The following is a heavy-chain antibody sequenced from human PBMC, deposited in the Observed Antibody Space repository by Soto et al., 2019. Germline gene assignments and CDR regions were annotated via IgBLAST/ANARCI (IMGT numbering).Heavy chain of an antibody. CDR2: IYYSGST. Sequence: QLQLQESGPGLVKPSETLSLTCTVSGGSISSSSYYWGWIRQPPGKGLEWIGRIYYSGSTYYNPSTASRVTISVDTSKNQCSLKLSSVTAAHTAVYYCARPAVPSSGFTDYWAQGTLVTVSS. V-gene: IGHV4-39*01. D-gene: IGHD6-19*01. J-gene: IGHJ4*02. CDR3: ARPAVPSSGFTDY. CDR1: GGSISSSSYY.